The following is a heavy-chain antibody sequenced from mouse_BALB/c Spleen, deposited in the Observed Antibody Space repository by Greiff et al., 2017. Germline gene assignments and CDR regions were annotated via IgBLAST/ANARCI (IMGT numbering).Heavy chain of an antibody. Sequence: EVQLQQSGTVLARPGASVKMSCKASGYSFTSYWMHWVKQRPGQGLEWIGAIYPGNSDTSYNQKFKGKAKLTAVTSASTAYMELSSLTNEDSAVYYCTPKPRYGNYDYWGQGTTLTVSS. CDR1: GYSFTSYW. J-gene: IGHJ2*01. CDR3: TPKPRYGNYDY. V-gene: IGHV1-5*01. D-gene: IGHD2-10*02. CDR2: IYPGNSDT.